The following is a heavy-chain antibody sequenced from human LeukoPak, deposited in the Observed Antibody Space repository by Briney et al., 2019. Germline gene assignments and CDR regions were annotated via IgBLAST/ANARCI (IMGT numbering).Heavy chain of an antibody. D-gene: IGHD6-19*01. CDR2: IYYSGTT. J-gene: IGHJ4*02. V-gene: IGHV4-31*03. CDR3: ARGNVGYSSGWYDY. CDR1: GGSISSGGCC. Sequence: PSETLSLTCTVSGGSISSGGCCWSWFRQHPGKGLEWIAYIYYSGTTYYNPSLKSRVTISVDTSKNQFSLKLSSVTAADTAVYYCARGNVGYSSGWYDYWGQGTLVTVSS.